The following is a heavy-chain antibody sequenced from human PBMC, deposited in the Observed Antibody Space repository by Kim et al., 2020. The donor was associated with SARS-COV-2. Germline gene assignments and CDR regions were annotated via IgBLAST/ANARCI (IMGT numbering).Heavy chain of an antibody. CDR1: GFTFGDYA. CDR3: TRDDFWSGYLRS. Sequence: GGSLRLSCTASGFTFGDYAMSWVRQAPGKGLEWVGFIRSKAYGGKTEYAASVKGRFTISRDDSKSIAHLQMNSPKTEDTAVYYCTRDDFWSGYLRSWGQGTLGTVSS. J-gene: IGHJ5*02. D-gene: IGHD3-3*01. CDR2: IRSKAYGGKT. V-gene: IGHV3-49*04.